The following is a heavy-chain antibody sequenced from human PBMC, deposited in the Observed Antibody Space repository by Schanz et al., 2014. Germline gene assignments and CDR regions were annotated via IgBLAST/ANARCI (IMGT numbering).Heavy chain of an antibody. CDR2: INPNSSTT. J-gene: IGHJ3*02. Sequence: QVQLVQSGAEVKKPGASVKVSCKASGYTFTGYYMHWVRPAPGQGREWMGWINPNSSTTNYAQKFQGWVTMTKDTSISTAYMKRSRLKSDDTAVYSCARGSGPEDVFDIWGQGTMLTVSS. V-gene: IGHV1-2*04. CDR1: GYTFTGYY. CDR3: ARGSGPEDVFDI. D-gene: IGHD2-15*01.